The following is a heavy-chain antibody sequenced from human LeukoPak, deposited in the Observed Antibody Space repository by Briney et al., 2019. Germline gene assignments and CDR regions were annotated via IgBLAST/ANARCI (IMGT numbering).Heavy chain of an antibody. CDR2: IYPADSDT. CDR3: ARGSSSWSRPRLDAFDI. J-gene: IGHJ3*02. CDR1: GYIFTTYW. D-gene: IGHD6-13*01. Sequence: GESLKISCKGSGYIFTTYWISWVRQMPGKGLEWMGIIYPADSDTRYSPSFQGQVTISADKSINTAYLQWSSLKASDTAMYYCARGSSSWSRPRLDAFDIWGQGTMVTVSS. V-gene: IGHV5-51*01.